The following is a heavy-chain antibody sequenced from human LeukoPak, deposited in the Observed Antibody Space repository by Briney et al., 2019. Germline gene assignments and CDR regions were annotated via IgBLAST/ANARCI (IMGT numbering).Heavy chain of an antibody. CDR3: AKSRQNRLDYFDY. CDR2: ISGSGGST. D-gene: IGHD2/OR15-2a*01. J-gene: IGHJ4*02. V-gene: IGHV3-23*01. CDR1: GFTFSSYA. Sequence: PGGSLRLSCAASGFTFSSYAMSWVRQAPGKGLEWVSAISGSGGSTYYADSVKGRFTISRDNSKNTPYLQMNSLRAEDTAVYYCAKSRQNRLDYFDYWGQGTLVTVSS.